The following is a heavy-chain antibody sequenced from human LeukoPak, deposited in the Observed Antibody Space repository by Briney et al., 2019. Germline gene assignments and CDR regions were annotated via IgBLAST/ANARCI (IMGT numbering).Heavy chain of an antibody. J-gene: IGHJ4*02. Sequence: ASLKVSCKASGYTFTSYDINWVRQDTGHGHEWMAWMNPNSGNTGYAQKLQGRVTMTRNTSISTAYMELSSLRSEDTAVYYCARGWANGGYRRRYFDYWGQGTLVTVSS. V-gene: IGHV1-8*01. CDR2: MNPNSGNT. D-gene: IGHD5-12*01. CDR1: GYTFTSYD. CDR3: ARGWANGGYRRRYFDY.